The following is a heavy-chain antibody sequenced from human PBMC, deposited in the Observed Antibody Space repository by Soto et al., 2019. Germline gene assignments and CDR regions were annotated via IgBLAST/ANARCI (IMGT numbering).Heavy chain of an antibody. CDR3: AKRRGAGGHFDY. CDR2: VSIGGST. V-gene: IGHV3-23*01. J-gene: IGHJ4*02. D-gene: IGHD2-15*01. CDR1: RFTFSSYA. Sequence: GGSLRLSXAASRFTFSSYAMGWVRQGPGKGLEWVAVVSIGGSTHYADSVRGRFTISRDNSKNTLSLQMNSLTAEDTAVYFCAKRRGAGGHFDYWGQGALDTVSS.